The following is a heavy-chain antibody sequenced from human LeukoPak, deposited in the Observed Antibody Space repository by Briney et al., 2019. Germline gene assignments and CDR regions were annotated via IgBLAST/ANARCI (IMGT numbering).Heavy chain of an antibody. CDR2: INPNSGGT. J-gene: IGHJ4*02. CDR3: ASGGPITTVVTPDSPDY. CDR1: GYTFTGYY. V-gene: IGHV1-2*02. D-gene: IGHD4-23*01. Sequence: ASVKVSCKASGYTFTGYYMHWVRQAPGQGLEWMGWINPNSGGTNYAQKFQGRATMTRDTSISTAYMELSRLRSDDTAVYYCASGGPITTVVTPDSPDYWGQGTLVTVSS.